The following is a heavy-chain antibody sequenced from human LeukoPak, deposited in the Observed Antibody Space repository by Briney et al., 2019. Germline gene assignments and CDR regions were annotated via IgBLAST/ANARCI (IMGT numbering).Heavy chain of an antibody. CDR2: INPNSGAT. V-gene: IGHV1-2*02. Sequence: GASVKVSCKASGYTFAGYYMHWVRQAPGQGREWMGWINPNSGATNYAQKFQGRVTMTKDTSINAASMDLSNLRFDDTAIYYCTTSSSWYFFEYWGQGTLVTVAS. CDR1: GYTFAGYY. CDR3: TTSSSWYFFEY. J-gene: IGHJ4*02. D-gene: IGHD6-13*01.